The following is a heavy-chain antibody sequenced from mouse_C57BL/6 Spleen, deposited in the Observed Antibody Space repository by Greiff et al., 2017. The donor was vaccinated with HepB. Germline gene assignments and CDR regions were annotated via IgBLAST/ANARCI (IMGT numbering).Heavy chain of an antibody. CDR2: IYPGDGDT. CDR1: GYAFSSSW. V-gene: IGHV1-82*01. D-gene: IGHD1-1*01. CDR3: ARGGYYGSSSFDY. J-gene: IGHJ2*01. Sequence: LQESGPELVKPGASVKISCKASGYAFSSSWMNWVKQRPGKGLEWIGRIYPGDGDTNYNGKFKGKATLTADKSSSTAYMQLSSLTSEDSAVYFCARGGYYGSSSFDYWGQGTTLTVSS.